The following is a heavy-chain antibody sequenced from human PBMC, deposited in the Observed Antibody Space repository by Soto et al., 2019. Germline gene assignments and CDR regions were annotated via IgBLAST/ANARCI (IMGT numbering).Heavy chain of an antibody. V-gene: IGHV3-74*01. Sequence: GGSLRLSCAASGFTFSRYWMHWVRQAPGKGLVWVSRINIYGSSTDYADSVKGRFTISRDNAKNTLYLQMNSLRVEDTAVYYCARGWIGDLNDAFDIWGQGTMVTVSS. CDR2: INIYGSST. CDR1: GFTFSRYW. CDR3: ARGWIGDLNDAFDI. J-gene: IGHJ3*02. D-gene: IGHD2-2*03.